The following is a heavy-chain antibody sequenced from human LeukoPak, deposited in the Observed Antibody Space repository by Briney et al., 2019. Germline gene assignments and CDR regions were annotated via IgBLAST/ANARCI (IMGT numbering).Heavy chain of an antibody. Sequence: GGSLRLSCAASGFTFSSYGMHWVRQAPGKGLEWVAFIRCDGSNKYYADSVKGRFTISRDNSKNTLYLQMNSLRAEDAAVYYCARGARVATIDYWGQGTLVTVSS. D-gene: IGHD5-12*01. CDR1: GFTFSSYG. CDR3: ARGARVATIDY. V-gene: IGHV3-30*02. J-gene: IGHJ4*02. CDR2: IRCDGSNK.